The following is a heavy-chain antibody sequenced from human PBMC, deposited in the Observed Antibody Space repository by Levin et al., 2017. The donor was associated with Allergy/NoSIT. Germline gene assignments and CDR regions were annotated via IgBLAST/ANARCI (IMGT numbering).Heavy chain of an antibody. Sequence: PGGSLRLSCAASGFTFDDYAMHWVRQAPGKGLEWVSGISWNSGSIGYADSVKGRFTISRDNAKNSLYLQMNSLRAEDTALYYCAKDIIGSSWYYFDYWGQGTLVTVSS. V-gene: IGHV3-9*01. CDR2: ISWNSGSI. CDR3: AKDIIGSSWYYFDY. J-gene: IGHJ4*02. CDR1: GFTFDDYA. D-gene: IGHD6-13*01.